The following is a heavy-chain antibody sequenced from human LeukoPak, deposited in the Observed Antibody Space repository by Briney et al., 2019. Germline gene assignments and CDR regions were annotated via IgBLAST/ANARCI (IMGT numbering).Heavy chain of an antibody. CDR3: ARDGFGTGSN. J-gene: IGHJ4*02. D-gene: IGHD3-16*01. CDR1: GFNFASQW. CDR2: INSGGSGT. V-gene: IGHV3-74*01. Sequence: QSGGSLRLSCAASGFNFASQWMHWVRQTPGKGLVWVSRINSGGSGTSYADSVEGRFTISRDNAKNSLYLQMNTLRADDTAVYYCARDGFGTGSNWGQGTLVTVSS.